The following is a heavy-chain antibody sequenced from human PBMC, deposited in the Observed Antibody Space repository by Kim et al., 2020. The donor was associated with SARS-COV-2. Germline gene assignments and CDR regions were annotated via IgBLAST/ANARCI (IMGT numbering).Heavy chain of an antibody. V-gene: IGHV1-69*13. CDR2: IIPIFGTA. J-gene: IGHJ4*02. Sequence: SVKVSCKASGGTFSSYAISWVRQAPGQGLEWMGGIIPIFGTANYAQKFQGRVTITADESTSTAYMELSSLSSEDTAVYYCARVSYYGSGGYFDYWGQGTLVTVSS. D-gene: IGHD3-10*01. CDR3: ARVSYYGSGGYFDY. CDR1: GGTFSSYA.